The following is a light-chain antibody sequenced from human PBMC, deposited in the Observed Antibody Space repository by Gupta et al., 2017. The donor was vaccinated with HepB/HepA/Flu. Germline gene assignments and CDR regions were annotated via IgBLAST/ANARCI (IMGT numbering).Light chain of an antibody. CDR2: RKD. CDR1: SSNIGSNY. CDR3: AAWYNTLRGHVV. V-gene: IGLV1-47*01. J-gene: IGLJ2*01. Sequence: QSVLTQPPSASGTPGQRVTISCSGTSSNIGSNYLDCDQQLPGTAPKLLIFRKDERPSGVPDRFSGSKSGTSASLAITGLRSEDEAEYHCAAWYNTLRGHVVFGGGTKLTVL.